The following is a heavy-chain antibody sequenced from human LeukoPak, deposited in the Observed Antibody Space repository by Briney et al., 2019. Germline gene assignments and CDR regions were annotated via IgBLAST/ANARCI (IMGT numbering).Heavy chain of an antibody. V-gene: IGHV4-4*07. CDR2: IYTSGST. CDR1: GGSINSYY. J-gene: IGHJ4*02. CDR3: ARPIEYSSSGPWDY. D-gene: IGHD6-6*01. Sequence: SETLSLTCTVSGGSINSYYWSWIRQPAGKGLEWIGRIYTSGSTNYNPSLKSRVTMSVDTSKNQFSLKLSSVTAADTAVYYCARPIEYSSSGPWDYWGQGTLVTVSS.